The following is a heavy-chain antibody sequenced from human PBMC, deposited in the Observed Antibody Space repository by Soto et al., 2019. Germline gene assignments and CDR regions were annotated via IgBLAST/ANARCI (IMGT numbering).Heavy chain of an antibody. CDR3: AKAGMITFGGGSWENYIGY. J-gene: IGHJ4*02. CDR2: ISGSGGST. Sequence: PGGSLRLSCAASGFTFSSYAMSWVRQAPGKGLEWVSAISGSGGSTYYADSVKGRFTISRDNSKNTLYLQMNSLRAEDTAVHYCAKAGMITFGGGSWENYIGYWGQGTLVTVSS. CDR1: GFTFSSYA. V-gene: IGHV3-23*01. D-gene: IGHD3-16*01.